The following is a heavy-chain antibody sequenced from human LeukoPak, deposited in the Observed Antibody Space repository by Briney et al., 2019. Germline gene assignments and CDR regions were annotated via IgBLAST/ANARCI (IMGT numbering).Heavy chain of an antibody. V-gene: IGHV4-34*01. Sequence: SETLSLTCAVYGGSFSGYYWSWIRQPPGKGLEWIGEINHSGSTNYNPSLKSRVTISVYTSTNQFSLKLSSVTTADTAVYYCARGGSYYDSSGYSDYWGQGTLVTVSP. CDR3: ARGGSYYDSSGYSDY. D-gene: IGHD3-22*01. CDR2: INHSGST. CDR1: GGSFSGYY. J-gene: IGHJ4*02.